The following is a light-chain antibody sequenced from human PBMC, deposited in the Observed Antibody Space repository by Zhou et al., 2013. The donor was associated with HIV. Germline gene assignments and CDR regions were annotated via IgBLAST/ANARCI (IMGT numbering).Light chain of an antibody. V-gene: IGKV3-15*01. CDR3: QQYGSSLTWT. J-gene: IGKJ1*01. CDR1: QSVSSN. Sequence: ETVMTQSPATLSVSPGARATLSCRASQSVSSNLAWYQQKPGQAPRLLIYGASTRATGIPARFSGSGSGTEFTLTISSLQSEDFAVYYCQQYGSSLTWTFGQGTKVEIK. CDR2: GAS.